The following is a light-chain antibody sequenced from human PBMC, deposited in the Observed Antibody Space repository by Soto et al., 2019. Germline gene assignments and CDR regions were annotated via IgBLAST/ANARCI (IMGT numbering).Light chain of an antibody. CDR1: SSDVGSYNY. J-gene: IGLJ1*01. CDR2: EVT. V-gene: IGLV2-14*01. Sequence: QSVLTQPASLSGSPGQSITISCTGTSSDVGSYNYVSWYQHYPGKAPKLLIYEVTNRPSGVSNRFSGSKSGNTASLTISGLQAEDEADYYCSSYTASTPYVFGTGTKLTVL. CDR3: SSYTASTPYV.